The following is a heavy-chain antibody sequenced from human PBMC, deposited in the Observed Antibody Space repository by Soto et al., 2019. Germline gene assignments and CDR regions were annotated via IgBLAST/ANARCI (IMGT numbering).Heavy chain of an antibody. J-gene: IGHJ5*02. Sequence: ASVKVSCTASGYTFTSYGISWVRQAPGQGLEWMGWISAYNGNTNYAQKLQGRVTMTTDTSTSTAYMELRSLRSDDTAVYYCARDAAAGKDNWFDPWGQGTLVTVSS. CDR1: GYTFTSYG. CDR2: ISAYNGNT. CDR3: ARDAAAGKDNWFDP. D-gene: IGHD6-13*01. V-gene: IGHV1-18*01.